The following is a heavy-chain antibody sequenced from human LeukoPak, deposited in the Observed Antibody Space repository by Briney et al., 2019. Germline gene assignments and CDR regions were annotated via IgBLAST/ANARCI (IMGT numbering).Heavy chain of an antibody. D-gene: IGHD5-12*01. CDR1: GFTFSSYG. J-gene: IGHJ4*02. CDR3: AKDRATALHY. Sequence: GGSLRLSCAASGFTFSSYGMHWVRQAPGKGLEWVAVISYDGSNKYYADSVKGRFTISRDNSKNTLYLQMNSLRAEDTAVYYCAKDRATALHYWGQGTLVTVSS. V-gene: IGHV3-30*18. CDR2: ISYDGSNK.